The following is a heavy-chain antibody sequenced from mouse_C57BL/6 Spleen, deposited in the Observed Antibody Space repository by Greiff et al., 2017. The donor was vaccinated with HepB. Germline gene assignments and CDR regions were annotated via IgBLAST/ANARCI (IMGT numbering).Heavy chain of an antibody. CDR1: GFSLTSYG. Sequence: VQLQQSGPGLVQPSQSLSITCTVSGFSLTSYGVHWVRQPPGKGLEWLGVICSGGSTNYNAAFISRLSISKDNDKSQVFFKMNSLQAEDTAIYYCAKGEITTRAMDYCREVTSATVSS. CDR2: ICSGGST. V-gene: IGHV2-4*01. D-gene: IGHD2-4*01. J-gene: IGHJ4*01. CDR3: AKGEITTRAMDY.